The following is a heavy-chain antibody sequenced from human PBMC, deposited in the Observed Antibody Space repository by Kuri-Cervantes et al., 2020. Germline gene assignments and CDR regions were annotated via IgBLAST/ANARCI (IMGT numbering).Heavy chain of an antibody. V-gene: IGHV3-64*01. D-gene: IGHD5-24*01. Sequence: GGSLRLSCAASGFTFSSYGMHWVRQAPGKGLEYVSAISSNGGSTYYANSVKGRFTISRDNSKNTLYLQMGSLRAEDMAVYYCAREDGYNPSSYYYGMDVWGQGTTVTVSS. CDR3: AREDGYNPSSYYYGMDV. CDR2: ISSNGGST. J-gene: IGHJ6*02. CDR1: GFTFSSYG.